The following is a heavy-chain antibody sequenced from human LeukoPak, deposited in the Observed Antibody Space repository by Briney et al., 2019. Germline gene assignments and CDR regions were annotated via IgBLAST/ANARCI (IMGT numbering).Heavy chain of an antibody. CDR3: ARLYYYYGMDV. Sequence: PGGSLRLSCAASGFTFSNYARSWVRQAPGKGLEWVSVIYSGGSTYYADSVKGRFTISRDNSKNTLYLQMNSLRAEDTAVYYCARLYYYYGMDVWGQGTTVTVSS. CDR2: IYSGGST. CDR1: GFTFSNYA. V-gene: IGHV3-66*01. J-gene: IGHJ6*02.